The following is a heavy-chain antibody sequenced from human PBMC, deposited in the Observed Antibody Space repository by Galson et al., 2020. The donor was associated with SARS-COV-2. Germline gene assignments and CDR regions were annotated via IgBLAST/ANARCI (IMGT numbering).Heavy chain of an antibody. J-gene: IGHJ6*02. D-gene: IGHD2-8*02. CDR2: ISYDGSNK. V-gene: IGHV3-30*04. CDR3: VRAGNSEDCTGGVCYSDYYYGMDV. CDR1: GFTFSSYA. Sequence: GGSLRLSCAASGFTFSSYAMHWVRQAPGKGLEWVAVISYDGSNKYYADSVKGRFTISRDNSKNTLYLQMNSLRAEDTAVYYCVRAGNSEDCTGGVCYSDYYYGMDVWGQGTTVTVSS.